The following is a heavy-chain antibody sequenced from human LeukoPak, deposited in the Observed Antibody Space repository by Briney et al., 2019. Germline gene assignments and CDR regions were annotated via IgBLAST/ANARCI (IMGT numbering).Heavy chain of an antibody. Sequence: PSETLSLTCDVSGVSISRNYAWSWVRQPPGKGLEWIGEIYHSGSISYNPSLKSRVTMSVDKSKNQFYLKLTSVTAADTAVYFCVRGGYWAFDYGGQGTLVTVSS. J-gene: IGHJ4*02. V-gene: IGHV4-4*02. CDR3: VRGGYWAFDY. D-gene: IGHD6-25*01. CDR2: IYHSGSI. CDR1: GVSISRNYA.